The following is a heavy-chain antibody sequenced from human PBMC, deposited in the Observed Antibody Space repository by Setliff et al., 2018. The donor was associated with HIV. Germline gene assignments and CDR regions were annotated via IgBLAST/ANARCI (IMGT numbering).Heavy chain of an antibody. CDR3: ASEAWTSYRSSSGYYYYYMDV. CDR1: GDSVSSASYY. D-gene: IGHD6-6*01. V-gene: IGHV4-61*01. CDR2: IYYSGTT. J-gene: IGHJ6*03. Sequence: ASETLSLTCTVSGDSVSSASYYRSWVRQPPGKGLEWIGYIYYSGTTKYNPSLKSRVTISVDTSKNQFSLKLSSVTAADTAVYYCASEAWTSYRSSSGYYYYYMDVWGKGTTVTVSS.